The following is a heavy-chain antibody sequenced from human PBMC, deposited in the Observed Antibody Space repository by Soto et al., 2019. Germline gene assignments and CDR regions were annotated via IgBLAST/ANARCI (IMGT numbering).Heavy chain of an antibody. J-gene: IGHJ5*02. V-gene: IGHV4-34*01. CDR2: INHSGST. D-gene: IGHD3-3*01. Sequence: SETLSLTCSVYVGSFSGYYWSWIRQPPGKGLEWIGEINHSGSTNYNPSLKSRVTISVDTSKNQFSLKLSSVTAADTAVYYCARGSSGSPYYDFWSGRSTSWFDPWGQGTLVTVSS. CDR3: ARGSSGSPYYDFWSGRSTSWFDP. CDR1: VGSFSGYY.